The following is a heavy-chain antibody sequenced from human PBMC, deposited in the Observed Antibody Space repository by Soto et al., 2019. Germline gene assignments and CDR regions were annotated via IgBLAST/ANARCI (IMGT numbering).Heavy chain of an antibody. J-gene: IGHJ4*02. CDR1: SGSIINNY. CDR3: ARHANGGTSD. CDR2: IYYTGRT. V-gene: IGHV4-59*08. D-gene: IGHD7-27*01. Sequence: QVQLQESGPGLVKPSETLSLTCTVSSGSIINNYWSWVRQPPVKGLERIGYIYYTGRTYYNTSLGSRVIISVATSKNQFSLNLNSVTAADTAVYYCARHANGGTSDWGQGTLVTVSS.